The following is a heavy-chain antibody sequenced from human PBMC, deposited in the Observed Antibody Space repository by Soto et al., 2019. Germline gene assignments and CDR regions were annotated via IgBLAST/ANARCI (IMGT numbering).Heavy chain of an antibody. D-gene: IGHD3-9*01. Sequence: QVQLVESGGGVVQPGRSLRLSCAASGFNFRSYGMHWVRQAPGKGLEWVAVISYDGSAKWYVDSVKGRFTISRDTSKNILYLQMNSPRAEDTAVYYCAKDEGAEDDILTGYPLFDYRGQGILVTVSS. CDR1: GFNFRSYG. CDR2: ISYDGSAK. CDR3: AKDEGAEDDILTGYPLFDY. J-gene: IGHJ4*02. V-gene: IGHV3-30*18.